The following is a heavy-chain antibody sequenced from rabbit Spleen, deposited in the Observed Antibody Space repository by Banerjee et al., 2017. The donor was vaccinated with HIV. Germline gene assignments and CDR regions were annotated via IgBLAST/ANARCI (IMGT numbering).Heavy chain of an antibody. J-gene: IGHJ4*01. V-gene: IGHV1S45*01. CDR2: IDTSSSSS. CDR3: ARADYIAYAYEL. Sequence: QQQLEESGGGLVKPGGALTLTCNASGIDFSSYFYMCWVRQTPGKGLEWIACIDTSSSSSYYANWAKGRFTISRTSSTTVTLQMTSLTAADTATYFCARADYIAYAYELWGQGTLVTVS. D-gene: IGHD6-1*01. CDR1: GIDFSSYFY.